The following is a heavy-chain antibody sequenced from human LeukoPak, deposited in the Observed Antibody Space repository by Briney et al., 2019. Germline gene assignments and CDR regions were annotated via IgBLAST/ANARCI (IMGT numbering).Heavy chain of an antibody. Sequence: PSETLSLTCAVYGGSFSGYYWSWIRLPPGKGLEWIGGINHSGSTNYNPSLKSRVTISADTSKNQFSLKLSSVTAADTAVYYCARGPHYYGSGSYYNCFDYWGQGTLVTVSS. J-gene: IGHJ4*02. CDR2: INHSGST. D-gene: IGHD3-10*01. CDR3: ARGPHYYGSGSYYNCFDY. V-gene: IGHV4-34*01. CDR1: GGSFSGYY.